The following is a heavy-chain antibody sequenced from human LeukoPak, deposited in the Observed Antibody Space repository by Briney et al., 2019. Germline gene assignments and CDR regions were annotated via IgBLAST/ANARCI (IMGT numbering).Heavy chain of an antibody. V-gene: IGHV4-59*01. J-gene: IGHJ5*02. CDR1: GGSISSYY. Sequence: SETLSLTCTVSGGSISSYYWSWIRQPPGKGLEWIGYIYYSGSTNYNPSLKSRVTISVDTSKNQFSLKLSSVTAADTAVYYCARGMATILYNCGFDPWGQGTLVTVSS. CDR2: IYYSGST. D-gene: IGHD5-12*01. CDR3: ARGMATILYNCGFDP.